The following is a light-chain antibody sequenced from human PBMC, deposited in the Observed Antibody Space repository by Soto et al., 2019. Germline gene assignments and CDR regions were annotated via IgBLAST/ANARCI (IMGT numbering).Light chain of an antibody. CDR1: NSDVGGYNY. J-gene: IGLJ2*01. CDR2: EVS. CDR3: SSYAGSKNYVV. Sequence: QSVLTQPPSASGSPGQRVTISCTGTNSDVGGYNYVSWYQQHPGKAPNLMIYEVSMRPSGVPDRFTGSKSGTTASLTVSGLQAEDEADYYCSSYAGSKNYVVFGGGTKLTVL. V-gene: IGLV2-8*01.